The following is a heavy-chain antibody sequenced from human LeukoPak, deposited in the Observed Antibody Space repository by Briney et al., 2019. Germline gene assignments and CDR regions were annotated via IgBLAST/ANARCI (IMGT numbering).Heavy chain of an antibody. CDR2: IRQDGSEK. J-gene: IGHJ4*01. D-gene: IGHD6-13*01. V-gene: IGHV3-7*01. CDR3: ARDGTAAGLYFDL. Sequence: GGSLRLSYEVSGFTFTDYWMNWVRQAPGKGPEWVASIRQDGSEKTYVDSVKGRFTISRDNTKNSLSLQLNGLRAEDTAVYYCARDGTAAGLYFDLWGQGTLVTVSS. CDR1: GFTFTDYW.